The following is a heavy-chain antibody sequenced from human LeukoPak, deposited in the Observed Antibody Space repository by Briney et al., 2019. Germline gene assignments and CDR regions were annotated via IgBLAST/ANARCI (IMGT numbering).Heavy chain of an antibody. CDR2: IYPGDSDT. J-gene: IGHJ3*02. Sequence: GESLKISCKHSEYSFPNYCIGWVRQMPGKGLEWMGIIYPGDSDTRYSPSFQGQVTISADKSISTAYLQWSSLKASDTAMYYCARLRDSSGYYFGLGAFDIWGQGTVVTVSS. V-gene: IGHV5-51*01. CDR3: ARLRDSSGYYFGLGAFDI. D-gene: IGHD3-22*01. CDR1: EYSFPNYC.